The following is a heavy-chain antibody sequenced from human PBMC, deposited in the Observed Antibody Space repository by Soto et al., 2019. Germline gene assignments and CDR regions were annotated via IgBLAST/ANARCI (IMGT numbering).Heavy chain of an antibody. CDR2: IVVGSGNT. D-gene: IGHD1-26*01. Sequence: SVKVSCKASGFTFTSSAVQWVRQARGQRLEWIGWIVVGSGNTNYAQKFQERVTITRDMSTSTAYMELSSLRSEDTAVYYCAADSGSYGTGYFDYWGQGTLVTVSS. V-gene: IGHV1-58*01. J-gene: IGHJ4*02. CDR1: GFTFTSSA. CDR3: AADSGSYGTGYFDY.